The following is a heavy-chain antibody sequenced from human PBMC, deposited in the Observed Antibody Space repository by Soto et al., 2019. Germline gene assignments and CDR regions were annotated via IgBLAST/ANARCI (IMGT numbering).Heavy chain of an antibody. CDR1: GFTFSSYG. CDR2: ISYDGSNK. J-gene: IGHJ4*02. Sequence: QVQLVESGGGVVQPGRSLRLSCAASGFTFSSYGMHWVRQAPGKGLEWVAVISYDGSNKYYADSVKGRFTISRDNSKNTLYLQMYSLRAEDTAVYYCAKDSYGEFHFDYWGQGTLVTVSS. D-gene: IGHD3-10*01. V-gene: IGHV3-30*18. CDR3: AKDSYGEFHFDY.